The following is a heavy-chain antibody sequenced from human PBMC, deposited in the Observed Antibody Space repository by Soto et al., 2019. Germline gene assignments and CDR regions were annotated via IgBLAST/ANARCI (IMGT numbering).Heavy chain of an antibody. Sequence: PGGSLRLSCAASGFVFSTYAMSWVRQPPGKGLEWIGEINHSGSTNYNPSLKSRVTISVDTSKNQFSLKLSSVTAADTAVYYYARGIKNPYEYSSSPGWFDPWGQGTLVTVSS. CDR1: GFVFSTYA. J-gene: IGHJ5*02. V-gene: IGHV4-34*01. D-gene: IGHD6-6*01. CDR2: INHSGST. CDR3: ARGIKNPYEYSSSPGWFDP.